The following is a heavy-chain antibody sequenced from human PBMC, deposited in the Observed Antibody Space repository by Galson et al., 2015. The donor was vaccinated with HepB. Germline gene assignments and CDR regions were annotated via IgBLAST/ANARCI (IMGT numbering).Heavy chain of an antibody. CDR2: ISGSGGST. CDR1: GFTFGDYA. J-gene: IGHJ4*02. V-gene: IGHV3-23*01. D-gene: IGHD1-26*01. Sequence: SLRLSCAGSGFTFGDYAMSWVRQAPGKGLEWVSAISGSGGSTYYADSVKGRFTISRDNSKNTLYLQMNSLRAEDTAVYYCAKERRVGATVDYWGQGTLVTVSS. CDR3: AKERRVGATVDY.